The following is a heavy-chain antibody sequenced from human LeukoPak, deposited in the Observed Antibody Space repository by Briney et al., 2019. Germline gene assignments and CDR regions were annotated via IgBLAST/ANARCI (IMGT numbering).Heavy chain of an antibody. D-gene: IGHD1-26*01. J-gene: IGHJ4*02. V-gene: IGHV1-2*06. CDR1: GYTFTGYY. CDR3: ARATRSRRWELPAYFDY. CDR2: INPNSGGT. Sequence: ASVKVSCKASGYTFTGYYMHWVRQAPGQGLEWMGRINPNSGGTNYAQKFQGRVTMTRDTSISTAYMELSRLRSDDTAVYYRARATRSRRWELPAYFDYWGQGTLVTVSS.